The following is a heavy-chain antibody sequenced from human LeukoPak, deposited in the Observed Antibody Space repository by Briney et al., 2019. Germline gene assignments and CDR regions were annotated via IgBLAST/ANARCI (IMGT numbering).Heavy chain of an antibody. D-gene: IGHD3-3*01. J-gene: IGHJ4*02. V-gene: IGHV4-34*01. CDR2: INHSGST. Sequence: SETLSLTCAVYGGSFSGYNWSWIRQPPGKGLEWIGEINHSGSTNYNPSLKSRVTISVDTSKNQFSLKLSSVTAADTAVYYCASLGITIFGVVTDYWGQGTLVTVSS. CDR1: GGSFSGYN. CDR3: ASLGITIFGVVTDY.